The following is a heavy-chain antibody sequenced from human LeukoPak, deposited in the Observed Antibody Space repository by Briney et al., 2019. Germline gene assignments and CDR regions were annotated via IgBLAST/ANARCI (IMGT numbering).Heavy chain of an antibody. CDR2: IGSRSTYI. Sequence: NTGGSLRLSCAASGVTFSSYSMNWVRQAPGKGLEWVSSIGSRSTYIYYADSVKGRFTISRDNAKNSLYLQMNSLRAEDTAVYFCAKSTRAVMAMMDVWGKGTTVTVSS. CDR3: AKSTRAVMAMMDV. CDR1: GVTFSSYS. V-gene: IGHV3-21*01. J-gene: IGHJ6*04. D-gene: IGHD3-16*01.